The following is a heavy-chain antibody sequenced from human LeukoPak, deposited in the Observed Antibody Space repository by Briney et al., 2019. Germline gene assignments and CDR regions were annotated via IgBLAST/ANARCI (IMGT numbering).Heavy chain of an antibody. CDR1: GGSISSYY. CDR2: IYCSGST. Sequence: SETLSLTCTVSGGSISSYYWSWIRQPPGKGLEWIGYIYCSGSTNYNPSLKSRVTISVDTSKNQFSLELSSVTAADTAVYYCARLGTHGSFDYWGQGTLVTVSS. J-gene: IGHJ4*02. CDR3: ARLGTHGSFDY. D-gene: IGHD1-1*01. V-gene: IGHV4-59*01.